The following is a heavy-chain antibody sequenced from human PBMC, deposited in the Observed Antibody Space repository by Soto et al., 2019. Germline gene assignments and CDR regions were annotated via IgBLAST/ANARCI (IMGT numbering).Heavy chain of an antibody. CDR2: ISGSGGST. CDR1: GFTFSSYA. Sequence: GESLKISCAASGFTFSSYAMSWVRQAPGKGLEWVSAISGSGGSTYYADSVKGRFTISRDNSKNTLYLQMNSLRAEDTAVYYCANGLPHVGRLEWLLPHYGMDVWGQGTTVTVSS. J-gene: IGHJ6*02. V-gene: IGHV3-23*01. D-gene: IGHD3-3*01. CDR3: ANGLPHVGRLEWLLPHYGMDV.